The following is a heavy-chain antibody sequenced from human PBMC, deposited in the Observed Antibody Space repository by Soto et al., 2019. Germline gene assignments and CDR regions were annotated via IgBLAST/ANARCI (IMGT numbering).Heavy chain of an antibody. CDR2: IFHGGNT. CDR1: GGSITSGGYS. V-gene: IGHV4-30-2*03. J-gene: IGHJ3*01. Sequence: PSETLSLTCAVSGGSITSGGYSWGWIRQPPGQGLEWIGSIFHGGNTYYNPSLKSRVTISVDMSKNQFSLKLNSVTAADTAVYYCARARWYDAFDVWGQGTVVTVSS. CDR3: ARARWYDAFDV. D-gene: IGHD2-15*01.